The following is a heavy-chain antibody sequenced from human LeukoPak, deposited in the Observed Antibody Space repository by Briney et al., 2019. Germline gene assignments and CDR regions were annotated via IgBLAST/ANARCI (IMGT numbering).Heavy chain of an antibody. J-gene: IGHJ4*02. CDR1: GYCFTTYW. D-gene: IGHD2-2*01. Sequence: GASLKISCRCSGYCFTTYWIGWVRQMPGKGLEWMGIIYPGDSDTRYSPSFQGQVTMSANKSINTAYLQWSSLKASDTAMYYCARRQGCSSTSCPPDSWGQGTLVTVSS. CDR3: ARRQGCSSTSCPPDS. CDR2: IYPGDSDT. V-gene: IGHV5-51*01.